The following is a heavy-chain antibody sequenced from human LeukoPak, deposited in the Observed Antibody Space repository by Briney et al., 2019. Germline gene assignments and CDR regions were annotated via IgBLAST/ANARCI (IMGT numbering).Heavy chain of an antibody. V-gene: IGHV3-7*01. J-gene: IGHJ4*02. CDR2: IKRDGSEK. Sequence: GGSLRLSCTDSGFTFRNYWMTWVRQAPGKGLEWVANIKRDGSEKYYVDSVKGRFTISRDNAKNSLYLQMNSLRAEDTAVYYCARGFDSRFFNDWGQGTLVTVSS. CDR1: GFTFRNYW. D-gene: IGHD3-22*01. CDR3: ARGFDSRFFND.